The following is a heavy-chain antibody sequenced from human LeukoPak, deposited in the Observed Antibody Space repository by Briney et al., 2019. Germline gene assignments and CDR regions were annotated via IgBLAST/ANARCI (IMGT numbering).Heavy chain of an antibody. V-gene: IGHV3-30*18. D-gene: IGHD6-13*01. CDR3: AKDRHSSSWYLFWFDY. Sequence: GGSLRLSCAASGFTFSSYGMHWVRQAPGKGLEWVAVISCDGSNKYYADSVKGRFTISRDNSKNTLYLQMNSLRAEDTAVYYCAKDRHSSSWYLFWFDYWGQGTLVTVSS. CDR1: GFTFSSYG. CDR2: ISCDGSNK. J-gene: IGHJ4*02.